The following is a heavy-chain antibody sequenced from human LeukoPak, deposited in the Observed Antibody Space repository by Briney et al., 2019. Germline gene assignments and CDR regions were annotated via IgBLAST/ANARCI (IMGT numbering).Heavy chain of an antibody. V-gene: IGHV3-23*01. Sequence: GGSLRLSCAASGFTFSHYGMSWVRQAPGKGLEWVSAISGSGYSTYYADPVKGRFTISRDNTKTSLYLQMSSLRAEDTAVYYCARGGSSSDYWGQGTLVTVSS. CDR1: GFTFSHYG. CDR3: ARGGSSSDY. D-gene: IGHD3-16*01. J-gene: IGHJ4*02. CDR2: ISGSGYST.